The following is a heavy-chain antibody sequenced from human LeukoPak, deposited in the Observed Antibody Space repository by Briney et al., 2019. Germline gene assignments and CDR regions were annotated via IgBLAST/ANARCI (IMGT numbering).Heavy chain of an antibody. CDR1: GGSISSYY. Sequence: SETLSLTCTVSGGSISSYYWSWIRQLPGKGLEWIGYIYYSGSTNYNPSLKSRVTISVDTSKNQFSLKLSSVTAADTAVYYCARGEAVAVLDYWGQGTLVTVSS. J-gene: IGHJ4*02. D-gene: IGHD6-19*01. CDR3: ARGEAVAVLDY. CDR2: IYYSGST. V-gene: IGHV4-59*01.